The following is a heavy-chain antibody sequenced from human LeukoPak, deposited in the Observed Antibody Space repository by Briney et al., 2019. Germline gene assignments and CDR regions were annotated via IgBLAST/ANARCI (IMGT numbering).Heavy chain of an antibody. J-gene: IGHJ4*02. Sequence: PSETLSLTCTVSGGSISSYYWSWIRQPPGKGLEWIGYIYYSGSTNYNPSLKSRVTISVDTSKNQFSLKLSSVTAADTAVYYCARVSLGSSGWYYFDYWGQGTLVTVSS. CDR1: GGSISSYY. V-gene: IGHV4-59*08. D-gene: IGHD6-19*01. CDR3: ARVSLGSSGWYYFDY. CDR2: IYYSGST.